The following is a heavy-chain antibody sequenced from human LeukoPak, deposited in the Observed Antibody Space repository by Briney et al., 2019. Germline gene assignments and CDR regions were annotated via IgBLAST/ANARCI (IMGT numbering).Heavy chain of an antibody. Sequence: SETLSLTCAVYGGSFSGYYWSWIRQPPGKGLEWIGEINHSGSTNYNPSLKSRVTISVDTSKNQFPLKLSSVTAADTAVYYCARRPGRRYSSSWLYWGQGTLVTVSS. V-gene: IGHV4-34*01. CDR1: GGSFSGYY. J-gene: IGHJ4*02. CDR3: ARRPGRRYSSSWLY. CDR2: INHSGST. D-gene: IGHD6-13*01.